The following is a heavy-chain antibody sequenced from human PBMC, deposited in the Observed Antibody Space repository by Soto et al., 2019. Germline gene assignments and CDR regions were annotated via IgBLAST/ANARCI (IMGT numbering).Heavy chain of an antibody. CDR1: GFTFSNDW. J-gene: IGHJ4*01. CDR2: INMDGSST. CDR3: TTDSYSTMIVVRFDY. Sequence: PGGSLRLSCAASGFTFSNDWMHWVRQAAGKGLVWVSRINMDGSSTNYADSVKGRFTISRDNAKNTVYLQMNSLRAEDTAVYYCTTDSYSTMIVVRFDYWGHGTLVTVSS. V-gene: IGHV3-74*01. D-gene: IGHD3-22*01.